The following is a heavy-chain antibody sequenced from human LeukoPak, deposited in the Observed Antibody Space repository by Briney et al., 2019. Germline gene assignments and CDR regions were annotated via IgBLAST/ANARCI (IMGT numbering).Heavy chain of an antibody. Sequence: GGSLRLSCAASGFTLSMSWMTWVRQAPGKGLQWVANIKSDGSEKYYVDSVKGRFTISRDNAKNSLFLQMDSLRVEDTAVYYCARDGYDIYFDLWGRGTLVTVSS. CDR3: ARDGYDIYFDL. D-gene: IGHD3-9*01. V-gene: IGHV3-7*01. CDR2: IKSDGSEK. J-gene: IGHJ2*01. CDR1: GFTLSMSW.